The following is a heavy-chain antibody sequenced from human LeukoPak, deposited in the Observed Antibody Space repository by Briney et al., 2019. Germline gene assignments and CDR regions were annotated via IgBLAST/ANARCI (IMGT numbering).Heavy chain of an antibody. J-gene: IGHJ4*02. Sequence: ASVKVSCKASGYTFTGYYMRWVRQAPGQGLEWMGWINPNSGGTNYAQKFQGRVTMTRDTSISTAYMELSRLRSDDTAVYYCARDLDSSGLYYFDYWGQGTLVTVSS. CDR3: ARDLDSSGLYYFDY. CDR1: GYTFTGYY. CDR2: INPNSGGT. D-gene: IGHD3-22*01. V-gene: IGHV1-2*02.